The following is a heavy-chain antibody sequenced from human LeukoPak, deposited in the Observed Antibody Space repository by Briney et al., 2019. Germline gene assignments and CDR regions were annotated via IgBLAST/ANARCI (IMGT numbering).Heavy chain of an antibody. CDR3: AKDLRPRPPLGVTMIVVLITPFDY. J-gene: IGHJ4*02. V-gene: IGHV3-23*01. CDR2: ISGSGGST. CDR1: GFTFSSYG. Sequence: GGTPRLSCAASGFTFSSYGMSWVRQAPGKGLEWVSAISGSGGSTYYADSVKGRFTISRDNSKNTLYLQMNSLRAEDTAVYYCAKDLRPRPPLGVTMIVVLITPFDYWGQGTLVTVSS. D-gene: IGHD3-22*01.